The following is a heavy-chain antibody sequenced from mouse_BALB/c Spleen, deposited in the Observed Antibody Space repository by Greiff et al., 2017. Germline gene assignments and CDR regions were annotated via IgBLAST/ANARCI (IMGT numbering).Heavy chain of an antibody. V-gene: IGHV5-4*02. J-gene: IGHJ3*01. Sequence: EVKLVESGGGLVKPGGSLKLSCAASGFTFSDYYMYWVRQTPEKRLEWVATISDGGSYTYYPDSVKGRFTISRDNAKNNLYLQMSSLKSEDTAMYYCARDFYYDYGFAYWGQGTLVTVSA. CDR3: ARDFYYDYGFAY. D-gene: IGHD2-4*01. CDR1: GFTFSDYY. CDR2: ISDGGSYT.